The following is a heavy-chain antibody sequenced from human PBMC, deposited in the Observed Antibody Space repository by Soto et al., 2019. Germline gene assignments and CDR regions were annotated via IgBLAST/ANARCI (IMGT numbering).Heavy chain of an antibody. D-gene: IGHD3-10*01. V-gene: IGHV4-59*01. J-gene: IGHJ4*02. CDR2: IYYRGST. CDR3: AKGRAMVRGVSAGFDY. Sequence: QVQLQESGPGLVKPSETLSLTCTVSGGSISSYYWSWIRQPPGKGLELIGYIYYRGSTNYNPCLKSRVTISVDTSKNQSYPKLSSVTAADTAVYYCAKGRAMVRGVSAGFDYWGQGTLVTVSS. CDR1: GGSISSYY.